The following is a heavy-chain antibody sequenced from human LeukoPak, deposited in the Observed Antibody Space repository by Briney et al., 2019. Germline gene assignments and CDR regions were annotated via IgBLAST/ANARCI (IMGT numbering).Heavy chain of an antibody. CDR2: ISAYNGNT. Sequence: ASVKVSCKASGYTFTSCGISWVRQAPGQGLEWMGWISAYNGNTNYAQKLQGRVTMTTDTSTSTAYMELRSLRSDDTAVYYCARVGDPQSGYYYYMDVWGKGTTVTVSS. J-gene: IGHJ6*03. D-gene: IGHD3-10*01. CDR3: ARVGDPQSGYYYYMDV. CDR1: GYTFTSCG. V-gene: IGHV1-18*01.